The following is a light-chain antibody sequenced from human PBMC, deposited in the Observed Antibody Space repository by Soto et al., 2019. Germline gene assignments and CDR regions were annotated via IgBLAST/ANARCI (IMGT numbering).Light chain of an antibody. Sequence: QSALTQPRSVSGSPGQSVTISCTGTSSDVGYYNYVSWYQQHPCKAPKLMIYDVNKWPSGVPDRFSGSKSGNTASLTISGLQAEDEADYYCCSYAGSYSHVVFGGGTKLTVL. V-gene: IGLV2-11*01. CDR2: DVN. J-gene: IGLJ2*01. CDR3: CSYAGSYSHVV. CDR1: SSDVGYYNY.